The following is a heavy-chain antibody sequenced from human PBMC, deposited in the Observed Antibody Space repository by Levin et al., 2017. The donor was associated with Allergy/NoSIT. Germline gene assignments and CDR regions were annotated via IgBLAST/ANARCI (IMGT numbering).Heavy chain of an antibody. CDR2: INWNGGST. CDR1: GFTFDDYG. V-gene: IGHV3-20*04. Sequence: SGESLKISCAASGFTFDDYGMSWVRQAPGKGLEWVSGINWNGGSTGYADSVKGRFTISRDNAKNSLYLQMNSLRAEDTALYYCARAGLRYFAFQHWGQGTLVTVSS. CDR3: ARAGLRYFAFQH. J-gene: IGHJ1*01. D-gene: IGHD3-9*01.